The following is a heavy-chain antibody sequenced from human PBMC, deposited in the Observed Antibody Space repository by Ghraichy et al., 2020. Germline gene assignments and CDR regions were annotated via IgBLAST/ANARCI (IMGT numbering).Heavy chain of an antibody. V-gene: IGHV4-34*01. D-gene: IGHD6-13*01. CDR1: GGSFSGYY. Sequence: SETLSITCAVYGGSFSGYYWSWIRQPPGKGLEWIGEINHSGSTNYNPSLKSRVTISVDTSKNQFSLKLSSVTAADTAVYYCARGVEQQLAGKPHAHFDYWGQGTLVTVSS. CDR2: INHSGST. J-gene: IGHJ4*02. CDR3: ARGVEQQLAGKPHAHFDY.